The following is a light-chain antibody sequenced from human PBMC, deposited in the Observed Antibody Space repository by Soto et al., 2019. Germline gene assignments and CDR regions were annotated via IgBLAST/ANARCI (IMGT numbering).Light chain of an antibody. J-gene: IGKJ1*01. V-gene: IGKV1-39*01. CDR3: QQRSNWPRT. CDR1: QSISNH. CDR2: AAS. Sequence: DIQMTQSPSSLSASVEDRVIITCRASQSISNHLNWYQQKPGKAPKLLIFAASSLQSGVPSRFSGSRSGPDFTLTISSLQPEDFAVYYCQQRSNWPRTFGQGTKV.